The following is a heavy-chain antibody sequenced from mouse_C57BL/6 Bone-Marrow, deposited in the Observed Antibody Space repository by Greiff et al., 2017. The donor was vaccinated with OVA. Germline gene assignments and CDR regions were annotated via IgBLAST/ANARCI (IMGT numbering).Heavy chain of an antibody. CDR1: GFNIKDDY. V-gene: IGHV14-4*01. J-gene: IGHJ2*01. D-gene: IGHD2-1*01. Sequence: VQLQQSGAELVRPGASVKLSCTASGFNIKDDYMHWVKQRPEQGLEWIGWIDPENGDTEYASKFQGKATITADTSSNTAYLQLSSLTSEDTAVYYCTIYYCIRIDYGGQGTTLTVS. CDR3: TIYYCIRIDY. CDR2: IDPENGDT.